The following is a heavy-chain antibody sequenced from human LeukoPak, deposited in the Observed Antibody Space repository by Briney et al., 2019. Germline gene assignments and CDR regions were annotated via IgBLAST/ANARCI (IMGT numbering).Heavy chain of an antibody. J-gene: IGHJ4*02. CDR1: GGSISSSSYY. CDR2: IYYSGST. CDR3: ARHRTSPALRAGEIDY. V-gene: IGHV4-39*01. D-gene: IGHD6-19*01. Sequence: PSETLSLTCTVSGGSISSSSYYWGWIRQPPGKGLEWIGSIYYSGSTYYNPSLKSRVTISVDTSKNQFSLKLSSVTAADTAVYYCARHRTSPALRAGEIDYWGQGTLVTVSS.